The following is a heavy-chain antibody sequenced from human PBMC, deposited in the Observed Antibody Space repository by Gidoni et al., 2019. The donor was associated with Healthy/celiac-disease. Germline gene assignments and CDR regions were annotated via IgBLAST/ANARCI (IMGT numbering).Heavy chain of an antibody. CDR3: ARDWDFGYVDY. Sequence: QVQLQESGPGLVKPSQTLSLTCPVSGVSISSGGYSWSWIRQHPGKGLEWIGYRYYSGSTYYNPSLKSRITISVDAAKNQFSLKLSSVTAADTAVYYCARDWDFGYVDYWGQGTLVTVSS. CDR2: RYYSGST. V-gene: IGHV4-31*03. CDR1: GVSISSGGYS. J-gene: IGHJ4*02. D-gene: IGHD3-10*01.